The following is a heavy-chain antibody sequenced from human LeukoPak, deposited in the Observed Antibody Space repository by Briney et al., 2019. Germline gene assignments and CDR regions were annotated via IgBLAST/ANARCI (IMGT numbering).Heavy chain of an antibody. J-gene: IGHJ4*02. Sequence: GGTLRLSCVASGFIFSNYGMSWVRQAAGKGLEWVSAISGSGDSTQYADSVKGRFSISRDNSKKTVYLQMNSLRAEDTAVYYCAKVSSSWYQNFDYWGQGTLVTVSS. V-gene: IGHV3-23*01. CDR1: GFIFSNYG. CDR2: ISGSGDST. CDR3: AKVSSSWYQNFDY. D-gene: IGHD6-13*01.